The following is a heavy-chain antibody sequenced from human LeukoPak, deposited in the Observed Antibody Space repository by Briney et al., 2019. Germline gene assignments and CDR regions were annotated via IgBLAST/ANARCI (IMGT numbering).Heavy chain of an antibody. V-gene: IGHV4-34*01. D-gene: IGHD1/OR15-1a*01. Sequence: SETLSLTCAVYGRSFSGYLWIWVRQPPGKGLEWVGEINHSGNTNYNPSLESRVTISVDTSENQLSLKLTSATAADTAVYYCAKQIHNAFDLWGQGTMVTVSS. J-gene: IGHJ3*01. CDR2: INHSGNT. CDR1: GRSFSGYL. CDR3: AKQIHNAFDL.